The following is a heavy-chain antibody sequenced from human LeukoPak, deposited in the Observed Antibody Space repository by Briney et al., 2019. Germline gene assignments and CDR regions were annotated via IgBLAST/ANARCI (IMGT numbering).Heavy chain of an antibody. J-gene: IGHJ6*02. CDR1: GYSFTSYW. Sequence: GESLKISCKGSGYSFTSYWIGWVRQMPGKGLEWMGIIYPGDSDTRCSPSFQGQVTISADKSISTAYLQWSSLKASGTAMYYCARYYYGSGSYLDPYYYYYGMDVWGQGTTVTVSS. CDR3: ARYYYGSGSYLDPYYYYYGMDV. V-gene: IGHV5-51*01. D-gene: IGHD3-10*01. CDR2: IYPGDSDT.